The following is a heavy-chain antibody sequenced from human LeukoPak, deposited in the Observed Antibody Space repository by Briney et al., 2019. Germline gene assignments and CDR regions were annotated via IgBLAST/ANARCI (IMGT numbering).Heavy chain of an antibody. J-gene: IGHJ4*02. D-gene: IGHD2-2*02. Sequence: PSETLSLTCAVYGGSFSGYYWSWIRQPPGKGLEWIGEINHSGSTNYNPSLKSRVTISVDTSENQFSLKLSSVTAADTAVYYCARAQLYCSSTSCYTGAFFDYWGQGTLVTVSS. CDR3: ARAQLYCSSTSCYTGAFFDY. CDR2: INHSGST. CDR1: GGSFSGYY. V-gene: IGHV4-34*01.